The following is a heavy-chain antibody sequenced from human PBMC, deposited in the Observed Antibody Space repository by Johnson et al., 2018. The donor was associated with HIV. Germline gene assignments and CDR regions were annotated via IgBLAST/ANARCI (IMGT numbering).Heavy chain of an antibody. CDR3: ARGGRVYDSSGYYAFDI. CDR1: GFTFSSYA. Sequence: QVQLVESGGGVVQPGRSLRLSCAASGFTFSSYAMHWVRQAPGKVLEWVAVISYDGSNTYYADSVKGRFTISRDSSKNTLYLQMNSLRAEDTAVYYCARGGRVYDSSGYYAFDIWGQGTMVTVSS. D-gene: IGHD3-22*01. CDR2: ISYDGSNT. V-gene: IGHV3-30*04. J-gene: IGHJ3*02.